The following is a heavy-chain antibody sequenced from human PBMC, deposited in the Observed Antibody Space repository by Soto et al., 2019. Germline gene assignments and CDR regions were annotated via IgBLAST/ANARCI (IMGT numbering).Heavy chain of an antibody. V-gene: IGHV1-3*04. D-gene: IGHD3-9*01. J-gene: IGHJ6*02. Sequence: QVQLVQSGAEVKKPGASVKVSCKASGYTFATYAIHWVRQAPGQRLEWMGWINTGNGYTEYSQNFWGRVTITRDTSASTADIERTSLRSEDTAMYYCTRVNTIFLSPDYCPYVMDVWGQGTTGTVAS. CDR2: INTGNGYT. CDR1: GYTFATYA. CDR3: TRVNTIFLSPDYCPYVMDV.